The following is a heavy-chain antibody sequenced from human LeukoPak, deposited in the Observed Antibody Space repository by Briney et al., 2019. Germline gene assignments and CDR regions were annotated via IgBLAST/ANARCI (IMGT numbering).Heavy chain of an antibody. CDR2: IYSAGNT. J-gene: IGHJ4*02. CDR1: GFTVSSNY. Sequence: GGSLRLSCAASGFTVSSNYMSWVRQAPGKGLEWVSIIYSAGNTYYAESVKGRFTISRDNSKNTLYLQMNSLRAEDTAVYYCAKDHPVNSNWGQGTLVTVSS. CDR3: AKDHPVNSN. V-gene: IGHV3-66*01. D-gene: IGHD4-23*01.